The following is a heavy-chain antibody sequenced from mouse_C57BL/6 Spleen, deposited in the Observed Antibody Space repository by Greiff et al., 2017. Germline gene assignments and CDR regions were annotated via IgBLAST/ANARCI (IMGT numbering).Heavy chain of an antibody. D-gene: IGHD2-3*01. CDR3: AREAYDGYLYYFDY. V-gene: IGHV3-6*01. CDR1: GYSITSGYY. Sequence: DVQLQESGPGLVKPSQSLSLTCSVTGYSITSGYYWNWIRQFPGNKLEWMGYISYDGSNNYNPSLKNRISITRDTSKNQFFLKLNSVTTEDTATYYCAREAYDGYLYYFDYWGQGTTLTVSS. CDR2: ISYDGSN. J-gene: IGHJ2*01.